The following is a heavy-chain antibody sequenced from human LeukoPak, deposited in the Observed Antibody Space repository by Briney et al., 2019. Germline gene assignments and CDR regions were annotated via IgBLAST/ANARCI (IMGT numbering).Heavy chain of an antibody. CDR3: ASSYDSSGYTPFDY. CDR1: GFSFSRYT. CDR2: ISSNGGST. D-gene: IGHD3-22*01. V-gene: IGHV3-64*01. Sequence: GGSLRLSCAASGFSFSRYTMHWARQAPGKGLEYVSAISSNGGSTYYVKSVKGRFTISRDNSKKTLYLQMGSLRAEDMAVYYCASSYDSSGYTPFDYWGQGTLVTVSS. J-gene: IGHJ4*02.